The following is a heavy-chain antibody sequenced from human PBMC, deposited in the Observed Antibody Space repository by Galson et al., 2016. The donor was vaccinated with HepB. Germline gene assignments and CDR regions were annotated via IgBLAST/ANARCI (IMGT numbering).Heavy chain of an antibody. V-gene: IGHV1-18*01. CDR1: GYTFNRYN. CDR3: SRERGGRPFFDY. J-gene: IGHJ4*02. Sequence: SVKVSCKASGYTFNRYNISWVRQAPGQGLEWMGWISVYDGNTNYEQNFQGRVTMTTDTSTSTAYMELRSLRSDDTAVYYCSRERGGRPFFDYWGQGTLVTVSS. D-gene: IGHD6-6*01. CDR2: ISVYDGNT.